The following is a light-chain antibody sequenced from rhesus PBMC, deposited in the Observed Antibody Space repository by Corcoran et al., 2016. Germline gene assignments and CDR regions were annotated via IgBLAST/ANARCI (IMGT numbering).Light chain of an antibody. V-gene: IGKV3-40*03. J-gene: IGKJ2*01. CDR1: ETVGSY. CDR3: QQYNDVLYT. CDR2: SAY. Sequence: EIVMTQSPATLSLSPGETATLSCRASETVGSYLAWYQQKPGQAPTLLVQSAYFRATGIPERFSASGSRTEFTLTISSLEPEDVGVYHCQQYNDVLYTFGQGTKVEIK.